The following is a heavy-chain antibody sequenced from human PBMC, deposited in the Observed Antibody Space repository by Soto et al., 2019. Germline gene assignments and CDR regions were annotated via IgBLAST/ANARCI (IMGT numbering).Heavy chain of an antibody. V-gene: IGHV4-34*01. J-gene: IGHJ5*02. CDR2: IYHNGNA. D-gene: IGHD3-22*01. CDR1: GGSFSGQY. Sequence: HSETLSLTCAVYGGSFSGQYWSWIRQPPGKGLEWIGKIYHNGNAYYNPSLKSRVTIFVDTSKNQFSLKLTSVTAADTALYYCARDYFDSSDYTTNWFDPWGQGALVTVSS. CDR3: ARDYFDSSDYTTNWFDP.